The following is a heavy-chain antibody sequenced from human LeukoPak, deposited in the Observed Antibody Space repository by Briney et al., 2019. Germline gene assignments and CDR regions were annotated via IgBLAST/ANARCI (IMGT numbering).Heavy chain of an antibody. CDR2: IYYSGST. V-gene: IGHV4-59*01. J-gene: IGHJ4*02. CDR1: GGSISSYY. D-gene: IGHD2-15*01. CDR3: ARAAYCSGGSCYSFNGNYFDY. Sequence: SETLSLTCTVSGGSISSYYWSWIRQPAGKGLEWIGYIYYSGSTNYNPSLKSRVTISVDTSKNQFSLKLSSVTAADTAVYYCARAAYCSGGSCYSFNGNYFDYWGQGTLVTVSS.